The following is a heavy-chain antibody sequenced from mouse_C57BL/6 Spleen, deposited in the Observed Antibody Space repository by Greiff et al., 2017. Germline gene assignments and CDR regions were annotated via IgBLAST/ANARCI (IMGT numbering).Heavy chain of an antibody. J-gene: IGHJ4*01. Sequence: VKLVESGPGLVAPSQSLSITCTVSGFSLTSSGVHWVRQPPGKGLEWLVVIWSDGSTTYNSALKSRLSISKDNSKSQVFLKMNSLQTDDTAMYYCARHPGQLRAGDAMDYWGQGTSVTVSS. CDR2: IWSDGST. CDR1: GFSLTSSG. CDR3: ARHPGQLRAGDAMDY. V-gene: IGHV2-6-1*01. D-gene: IGHD3-2*01.